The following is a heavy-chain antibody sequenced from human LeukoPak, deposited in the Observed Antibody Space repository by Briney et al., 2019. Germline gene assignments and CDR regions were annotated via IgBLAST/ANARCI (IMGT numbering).Heavy chain of an antibody. D-gene: IGHD6-13*01. Sequence: PGGSLRLSCAASGFTFDDYGMSWVRQAPGKGLEWVSGINWNGGSTGYADSVKGRFTISRDNAENSLYLQMNSLRVEDTAVYYCARARTAAAGTGAFDIWGHGTVVTVSS. CDR2: INWNGGST. CDR1: GFTFDDYG. J-gene: IGHJ3*02. CDR3: ARARTAAAGTGAFDI. V-gene: IGHV3-20*04.